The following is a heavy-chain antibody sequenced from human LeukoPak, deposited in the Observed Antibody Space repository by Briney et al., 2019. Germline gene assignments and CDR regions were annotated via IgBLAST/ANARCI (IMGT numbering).Heavy chain of an antibody. D-gene: IGHD3-9*01. J-gene: IGHJ3*02. Sequence: SVKVSCKASGGTFSSYAISWVRQAPAQGLEWMGGIIPIFGTANYAQKFQGRVTITADESTSTAYMELSSLRSEDTAVYYCASSPGVDILTGYSAFDIWGQGTMVTVSS. CDR3: ASSPGVDILTGYSAFDI. CDR1: GGTFSSYA. V-gene: IGHV1-69*13. CDR2: IIPIFGTA.